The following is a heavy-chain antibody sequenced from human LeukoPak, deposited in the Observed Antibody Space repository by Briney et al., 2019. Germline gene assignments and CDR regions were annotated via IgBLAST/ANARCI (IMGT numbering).Heavy chain of an antibody. Sequence: GGSLRLSCTASGFTFSSYDMHWVRQITGKGLEWVSGIGSAGDPYYLGSVRGRFTISRENDKNSLYLQMNSLRAGDTAVYYCARGMLVTMVRGSGYFDLWGRGTLVTVSS. D-gene: IGHD3-10*01. CDR3: ARGMLVTMVRGSGYFDL. J-gene: IGHJ2*01. V-gene: IGHV3-13*05. CDR2: IGSAGDP. CDR1: GFTFSSYD.